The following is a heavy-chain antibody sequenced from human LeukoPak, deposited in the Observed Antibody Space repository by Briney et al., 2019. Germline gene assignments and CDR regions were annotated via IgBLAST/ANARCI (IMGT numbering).Heavy chain of an antibody. CDR2: ISAYNGNT. J-gene: IGHJ4*02. CDR3: ARENATVVTPLDY. D-gene: IGHD4-23*01. CDR1: GYTFTSYG. V-gene: IGHV1-18*01. Sequence: ASVKVSCKASGYTFTSYGISWVRQAPGQGLEWMGWISAYNGNTNYAQKIQGRVTMTRDMSTSTVYMELSSLRSEDTAVYYCARENATVVTPLDYWGQGTLVTVSS.